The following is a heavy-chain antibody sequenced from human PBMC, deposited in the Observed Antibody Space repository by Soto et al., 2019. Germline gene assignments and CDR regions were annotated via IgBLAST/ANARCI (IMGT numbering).Heavy chain of an antibody. Sequence: ASETLSLTCTVSGGSISSYYWSWIRQPPGKGLEWIGYIYYSGSTNYNPSLKSRVTISVDTSKNQFSLKLSSVTAADTAVYYCARHVSSGCYFDYWGQGTLVTVSA. CDR1: GGSISSYY. CDR2: IYYSGST. D-gene: IGHD6-19*01. V-gene: IGHV4-59*08. CDR3: ARHVSSGCYFDY. J-gene: IGHJ4*02.